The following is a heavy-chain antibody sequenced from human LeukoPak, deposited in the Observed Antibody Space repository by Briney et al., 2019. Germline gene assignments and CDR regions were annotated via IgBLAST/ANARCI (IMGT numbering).Heavy chain of an antibody. CDR1: GFTFSDYW. CDR2: INQDGSGK. CDR3: ARRLYYYYGMDV. J-gene: IGHJ6*02. D-gene: IGHD3-16*01. V-gene: IGHV3-7*01. Sequence: PGGSLRLSCAASGFTFSDYWMSWVRQAPGKGLEWVANINQDGSGKYYVASVTGRFTISRDNAKNSLYLQMNSLRVEDTAVYYCARRLYYYYGMDVWGQGATVTVSS.